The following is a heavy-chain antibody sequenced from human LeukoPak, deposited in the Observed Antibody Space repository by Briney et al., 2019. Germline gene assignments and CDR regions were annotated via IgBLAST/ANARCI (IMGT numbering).Heavy chain of an antibody. CDR3: ARSPVAVAANARQYYFDY. CDR1: GYTFTSYY. CDR2: INPSGGST. V-gene: IGHV1-46*01. J-gene: IGHJ4*02. Sequence: ASVKVSCKASGYTFTSYYMHWVRQAPGQGLEWMGIINPSGGSTSYAQKFQGRVTMTRDTSTSTVYMELSSLRSEDTAVYYCARSPVAVAANARQYYFDYWGQGTLVTVSS. D-gene: IGHD2-15*01.